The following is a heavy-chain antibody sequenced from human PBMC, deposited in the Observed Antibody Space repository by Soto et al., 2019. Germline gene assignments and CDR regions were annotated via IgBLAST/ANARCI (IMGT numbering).Heavy chain of an antibody. CDR2: IYASENT. V-gene: IGHV4-39*01. J-gene: IGHJ6*02. Sequence: SSETLPLTCPVPGGSASSNSYSWGCIRQSPGKGLEWIATIYASENTYYNPSLLSRVTISVDTSKNEFSLRLTSVTAADTGVYYCARRYGYCLRPNCHGYYGMDVWGQGTTVT. D-gene: IGHD2-2*03. CDR3: ARRYGYCLRPNCHGYYGMDV. CDR1: GGSASSNSYS.